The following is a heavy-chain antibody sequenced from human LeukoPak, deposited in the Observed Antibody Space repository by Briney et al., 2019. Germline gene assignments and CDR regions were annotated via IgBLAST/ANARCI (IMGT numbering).Heavy chain of an antibody. CDR2: ISGSGGST. Sequence: GGSLRLSCAASGFTFSSYAMSWVRQAPGKGLEWVLAISGSGGSTYYADSVKGRFTISRDNSKNTLYLQMNSLRAEDTAVYYCAKDRVFGVLYFDYWGQGTLVTVSS. D-gene: IGHD3-3*01. CDR3: AKDRVFGVLYFDY. CDR1: GFTFSSYA. J-gene: IGHJ4*02. V-gene: IGHV3-23*01.